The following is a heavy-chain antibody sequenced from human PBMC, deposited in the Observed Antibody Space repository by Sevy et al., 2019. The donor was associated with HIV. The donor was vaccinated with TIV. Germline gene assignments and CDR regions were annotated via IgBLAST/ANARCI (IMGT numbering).Heavy chain of an antibody. CDR1: GFTFSAYS. D-gene: IGHD2-21*01. J-gene: IGHJ5*01. CDR3: ARAGGDCYSKNECWFVS. V-gene: IGHV3-48*01. CDR2: ISISSGTI. Sequence: GGSLRLSCAASGFTFSAYSMNWVRQAPGKGLEWVSYISISSGTIYYADSVKGQFTISRDNAKSSLYLQMNGLRAEDAAVYYCARAGGDCYSKNECWFVSWGQGTLVTVSS.